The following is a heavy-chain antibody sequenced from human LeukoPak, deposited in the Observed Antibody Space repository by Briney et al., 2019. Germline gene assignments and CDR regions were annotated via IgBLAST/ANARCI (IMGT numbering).Heavy chain of an antibody. J-gene: IGHJ4*02. D-gene: IGHD5-18*01. CDR1: GFTFSWYS. CDR2: IGSSSSYI. Sequence: GGSLRLSCAASGFTFSWYSMNWVRQAPGKGLEGVSSIGSSSSYIYYAESVKGRFTISRDNAKNSLHLQMNSLRAEDTAVYYCAASTKHTAMVDYSGQGTLVTVSS. V-gene: IGHV3-21*01. CDR3: AASTKHTAMVDY.